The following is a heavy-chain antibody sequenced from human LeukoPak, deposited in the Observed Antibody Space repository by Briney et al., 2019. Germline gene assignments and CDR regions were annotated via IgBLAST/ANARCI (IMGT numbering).Heavy chain of an antibody. V-gene: IGHV4-39*01. Sequence: PSETLSLTCTVSGGSISSSNYYWGWIRQPPGKGLEWIGTIYYSGTTYYNPSLESRVTTSEDTSKNQFSQTSRSVTAADTAVYYCARQISDYYYYYMDVWGKGTTVTVSS. J-gene: IGHJ6*03. CDR2: IYYSGTT. CDR1: GGSISSSNYY. D-gene: IGHD3-10*01. CDR3: ARQISDYYYYYMDV.